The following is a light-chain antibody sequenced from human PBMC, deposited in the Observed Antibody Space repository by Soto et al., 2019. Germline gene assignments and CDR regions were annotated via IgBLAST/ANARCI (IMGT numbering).Light chain of an antibody. CDR2: GAS. V-gene: IGKV3-20*01. J-gene: IGKJ1*01. CDR1: QTITGSY. Sequence: EIVLTQSPGILSLSPGERATRACRASQTITGSYLAWYQQKPGQAPRLLIYGASIRATGIPDRFSGSGSGTDFTLTISRLEPEDFAVYYCQQYGSSPRTFGQGTKVEIK. CDR3: QQYGSSPRT.